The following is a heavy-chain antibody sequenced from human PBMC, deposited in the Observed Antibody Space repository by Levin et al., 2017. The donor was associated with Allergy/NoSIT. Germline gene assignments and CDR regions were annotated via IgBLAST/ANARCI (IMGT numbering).Heavy chain of an antibody. CDR1: RFTFSSYA. V-gene: IGHV3-23*01. CDR2: ISGSGGST. CDR3: AKDRRITIFGVVISWYFQH. Sequence: PGGSLRLSCAASRFTFSSYAMSWVRQAPGKGLEWVSAISGSGGSTYYADSVKGRFTISRDNSKNTLYLQMNSLRAEDTAVYYCAKDRRITIFGVVISWYFQHWGQGTLVTVSS. J-gene: IGHJ1*01. D-gene: IGHD3-3*01.